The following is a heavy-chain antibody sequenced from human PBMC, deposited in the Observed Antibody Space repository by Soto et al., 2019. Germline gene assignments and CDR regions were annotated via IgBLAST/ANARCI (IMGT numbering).Heavy chain of an antibody. V-gene: IGHV1-18*01. D-gene: IGHD6-19*01. Sequence: QVPLVQSGAEVKKPGASVKVSCKASGYTFTSYGISWVRQAPGQGLEWMGWISAYNGNTNYAQKLQGRVTMTTDTSTSTAYMELRSLRSDDTGVYYGAGVGSGGWYGLSNDSFDIWGQGTMVTVCS. CDR1: GYTFTSYG. J-gene: IGHJ3*02. CDR2: ISAYNGNT. CDR3: AGVGSGGWYGLSNDSFDI.